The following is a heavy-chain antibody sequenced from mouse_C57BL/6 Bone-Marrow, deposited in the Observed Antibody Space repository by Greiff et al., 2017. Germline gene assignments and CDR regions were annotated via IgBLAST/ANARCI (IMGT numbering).Heavy chain of an antibody. V-gene: IGHV1-54*01. J-gene: IGHJ3*01. Sequence: VQLQQSGAELVRPGTSVKVSCKASGYAFTNSLIEWVKQRPGQGLEWIGVINPGSGGTNYNEKFKGKATLTADKSSSTAYMQLSSLTSEDSAVYFCARWNPWFAYWGQGTLVTVSA. CDR3: ARWNPWFAY. CDR2: INPGSGGT. CDR1: GYAFTNSL.